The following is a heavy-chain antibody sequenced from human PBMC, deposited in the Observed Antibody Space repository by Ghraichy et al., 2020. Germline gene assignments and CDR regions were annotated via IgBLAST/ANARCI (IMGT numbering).Heavy chain of an antibody. Sequence: GGSLRLSCAASGFTFRSKWMSWVRQAPGKGLEWVANIKQDGSEKYYVDSVKGRFTISRDNSENSVYLEMNSLRAEDTAVYYCARVESSGWYGAFDYWGQGVLVTVSS. CDR2: IKQDGSEK. CDR3: ARVESSGWYGAFDY. CDR1: GFTFRSKW. J-gene: IGHJ4*02. V-gene: IGHV3-7*04. D-gene: IGHD6-19*01.